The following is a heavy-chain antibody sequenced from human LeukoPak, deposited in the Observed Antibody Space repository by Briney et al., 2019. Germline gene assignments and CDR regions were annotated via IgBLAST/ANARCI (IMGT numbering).Heavy chain of an antibody. CDR1: GFTFDDYA. V-gene: IGHV3-9*01. J-gene: IGHJ4*02. CDR3: ATSVGSRSGYYVF. CDR2: ISWNSGSI. D-gene: IGHD3-22*01. Sequence: PGRSLRLSCAASGFTFDDYAMHWVRQAPGKGLEWVSGISWNSGSIGYADSVKGRFTISRDNSKNTLYLQLNSLKADDTAVYYCATSVGSRSGYYVFWGQGALVTVSS.